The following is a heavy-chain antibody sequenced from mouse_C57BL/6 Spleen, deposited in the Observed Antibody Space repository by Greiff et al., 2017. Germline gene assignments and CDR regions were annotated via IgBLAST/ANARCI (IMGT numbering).Heavy chain of an antibody. CDR3: AREGDSHWYFDV. Sequence: VQLQQPGAELVKPGASVKLSCKASGYTFTSYWMHWVKQRPGRGLEWIGRIDPNSGGTKYNEKFKSEATLTVDKPSSTAYMQLSSLTSEDSAVYCCAREGDSHWYFDVWGTGTTVTVSS. V-gene: IGHV1-72*01. J-gene: IGHJ1*03. CDR2: IDPNSGGT. D-gene: IGHD6-2*01. CDR1: GYTFTSYW.